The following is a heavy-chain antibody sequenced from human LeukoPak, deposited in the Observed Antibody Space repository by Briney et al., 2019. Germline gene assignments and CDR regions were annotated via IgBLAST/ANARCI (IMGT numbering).Heavy chain of an antibody. CDR2: LYYTGNT. Sequence: SETLSLTCTVSGGSISSYYWSWIRQPPGKGLEWIGYLYYTGNTSYNPSLKSRVTMSVDTSKNQFSLKLSSVTAADTAVYYCARVVGYCSSTSCYITEKWFDPWGQGTLVTVSS. CDR1: GGSISSYY. V-gene: IGHV4-59*01. CDR3: ARVVGYCSSTSCYITEKWFDP. D-gene: IGHD2-2*02. J-gene: IGHJ5*02.